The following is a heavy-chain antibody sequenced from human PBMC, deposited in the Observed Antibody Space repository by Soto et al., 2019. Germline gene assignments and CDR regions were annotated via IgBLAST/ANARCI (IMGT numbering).Heavy chain of an antibody. CDR2: IKQDGSEK. V-gene: IGHV3-7*01. D-gene: IGHD2-2*01. CDR3: ARDERQSGTSSTSCFFDY. CDR1: GFTLSSYW. Sequence: GGSLRLSCAASGFTLSSYWMSWVRQAPGKGLEWVANIKQDGSEKYYVDSVKGRFTISRDNAKNSLYLQMNSLRAEDTAVYYCARDERQSGTSSTSCFFDYWGQGTLVTVSS. J-gene: IGHJ4*02.